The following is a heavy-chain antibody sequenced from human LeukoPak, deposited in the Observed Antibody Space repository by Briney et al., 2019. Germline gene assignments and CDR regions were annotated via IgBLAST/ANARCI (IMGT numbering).Heavy chain of an antibody. CDR2: INHSGST. J-gene: IGHJ4*02. Sequence: SETLSLTCAVYGGSFSGYYWSWVRQPPGKGLEWIGEINHSGSTNYNPSLKSRVTISVDTSKNQFSLKLSSVTAADTAVYYCARGGGGTNYWGQGTLVTVSS. D-gene: IGHD1-7*01. CDR1: GGSFSGYY. V-gene: IGHV4-34*01. CDR3: ARGGGGTNY.